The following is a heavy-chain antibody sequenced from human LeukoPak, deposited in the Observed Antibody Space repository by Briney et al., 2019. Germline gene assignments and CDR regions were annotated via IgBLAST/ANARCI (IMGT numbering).Heavy chain of an antibody. Sequence: GGSLRLSCAASGFTFSSYGMHWVRQAPGKGLEWVAVISYDGSNIFYADSVKGRFTISRDNSKNTLYLQMNSLRGEDTAVYYCAKDDDSSGWSVGGYWGQGTLVTVSS. J-gene: IGHJ4*02. V-gene: IGHV3-30*18. CDR2: ISYDGSNI. D-gene: IGHD6-19*01. CDR1: GFTFSSYG. CDR3: AKDDDSSGWSVGGY.